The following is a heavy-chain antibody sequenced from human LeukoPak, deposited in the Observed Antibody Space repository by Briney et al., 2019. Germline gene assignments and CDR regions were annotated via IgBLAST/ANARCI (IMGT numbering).Heavy chain of an antibody. V-gene: IGHV4-59*01. J-gene: IGHJ4*02. CDR2: IYSSGTT. D-gene: IGHD5-18*01. CDR1: GVSISNYY. CDR3: AITQRDTIFDY. Sequence: SETLSLTCTVSGVSISNYYWTWIRQPPGKGLEWIGYIYSSGTTNYNPSLKSRVTIAVDTSTNQFSLRLGSVTAADTAVYYCAITQRDTIFDYWDQGTLVIVSS.